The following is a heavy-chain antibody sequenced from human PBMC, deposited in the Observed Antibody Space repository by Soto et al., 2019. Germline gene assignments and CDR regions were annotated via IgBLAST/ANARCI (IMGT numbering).Heavy chain of an antibody. D-gene: IGHD3-16*01. J-gene: IGHJ4*02. CDR3: SREFPYYESSDSYFDY. Sequence: SQTLSLTCAISGDSVSGNSAAWNWIRQSPSRGLEWLGRTYYRSKWYNDYAVSVKSRITVTPDTSWSQFSLHLNSGTPDDTAVSYCSREFPYYESSDSYFDYRGQGALVTAPS. CDR2: TYYRSKWYN. V-gene: IGHV6-1*01. CDR1: GDSVSGNSAA.